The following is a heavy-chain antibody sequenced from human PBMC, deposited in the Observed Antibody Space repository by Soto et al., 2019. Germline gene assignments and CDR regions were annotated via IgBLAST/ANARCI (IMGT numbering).Heavy chain of an antibody. D-gene: IGHD1-26*01. J-gene: IGHJ4*02. CDR2: IYYSGST. Sequence: QVQLQESGPGLVKPSQTLSLTYTVSGGSISSGGYYWSWIRQHPGRGLEWIGYIYYSGSTYYNPSLKSRVTISVDTSKNPFSLKLSSVTAADTAVYYCAGIYSGSPGGTLRYWGQGTLVTVSS. CDR1: GGSISSGGYY. CDR3: AGIYSGSPGGTLRY. V-gene: IGHV4-31*03.